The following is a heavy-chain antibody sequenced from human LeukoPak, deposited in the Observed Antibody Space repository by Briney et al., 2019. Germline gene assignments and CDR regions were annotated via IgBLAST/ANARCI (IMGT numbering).Heavy chain of an antibody. D-gene: IGHD6-13*01. Sequence: PGGSLRLSCAASGFTFEAYAMHWVRQAPGRGLEWVSRISGNGGSRYYADSVKGRFTISRDNGKNSLYLQMNSLGTEDTALYYCAKDARVTAAGYYFDYWGQGTLVTVSS. J-gene: IGHJ4*02. CDR1: GFTFEAYA. CDR3: AKDARVTAAGYYFDY. V-gene: IGHV3-43*02. CDR2: ISGNGGSR.